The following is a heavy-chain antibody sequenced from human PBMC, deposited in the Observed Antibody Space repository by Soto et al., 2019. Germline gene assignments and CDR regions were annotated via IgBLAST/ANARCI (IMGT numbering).Heavy chain of an antibody. J-gene: IGHJ5*02. V-gene: IGHV1-18*01. CDR2: ISAYNGNT. Sequence: ASVKVSCKASGYTFTSYGISWVRQAPGQGLEWMGWISAYNGNTNYAQKLQGRVTMTTDTSTSTAYMELRSLRSDDTAVYYCARELMGYGDYVRWFDPWGQGTLVTVPQ. D-gene: IGHD4-17*01. CDR1: GYTFTSYG. CDR3: ARELMGYGDYVRWFDP.